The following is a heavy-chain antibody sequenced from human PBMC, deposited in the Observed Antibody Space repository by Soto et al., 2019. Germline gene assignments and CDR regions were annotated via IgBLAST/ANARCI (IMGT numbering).Heavy chain of an antibody. J-gene: IGHJ3*02. Sequence: EVQLVESGGGLVQPGGSLRLSCAASGFTFSSYSMNWVRQAPEKGLEWVSYISSSSSTIYYADSVKGRFTISRDNAKNSLYLQMNSLRAEDTAVYYCARGHAAAAYPHTAFDIWGQGTMVTVSS. CDR2: ISSSSSTI. CDR1: GFTFSSYS. V-gene: IGHV3-48*01. D-gene: IGHD6-13*01. CDR3: ARGHAAAAYPHTAFDI.